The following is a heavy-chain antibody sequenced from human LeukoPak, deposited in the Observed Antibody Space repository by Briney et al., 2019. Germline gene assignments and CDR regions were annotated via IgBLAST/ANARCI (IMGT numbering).Heavy chain of an antibody. J-gene: IGHJ3*02. CDR1: GGSISSSIYY. D-gene: IGHD3-10*01. CDR2: IYYGGKT. Sequence: PSETLSLTCTVSGGSISSSIYYCAWIRQPPGKGLEWIGSIYYGGKTYYNPSLKSRVTTSVDTSKNQFSLKLSSVTAADTAVYYCARHLGGNGSSDAFDIWGQGTMVTVSS. V-gene: IGHV4-39*01. CDR3: ARHLGGNGSSDAFDI.